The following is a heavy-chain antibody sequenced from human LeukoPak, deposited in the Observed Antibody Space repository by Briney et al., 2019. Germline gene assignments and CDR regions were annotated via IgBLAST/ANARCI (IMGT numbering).Heavy chain of an antibody. D-gene: IGHD3-9*01. J-gene: IGHJ4*02. CDR1: GFTFSKAW. V-gene: IGHV3-15*01. CDR2: IKRKTDGGTT. CDR3: TTDLTGYYFFDY. Sequence: PGGSLRLSCAASGFTFSKAWMTWVRQASGKGLEWVGRIKRKTDGGTTDYAAPVKGRFTISRDDSKNTLYLQMNSLNTEDTAVYYCTTDLTGYYFFDYWGQGTLVTVSS.